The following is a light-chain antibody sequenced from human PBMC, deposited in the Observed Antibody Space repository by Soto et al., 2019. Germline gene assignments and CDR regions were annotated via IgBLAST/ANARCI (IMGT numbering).Light chain of an antibody. Sequence: EIVLTQSPGTLSLSPGERATLSCRASRSVSSFLAWYQQKPGQAPRLLISDASNRATGIPARFSGSGSGTDFTLTISSLEPEDFAVYYCQQRTNWPSSTFGQGTRLEIQ. J-gene: IGKJ5*01. CDR3: QQRTNWPSST. CDR1: RSVSSF. CDR2: DAS. V-gene: IGKV3-11*01.